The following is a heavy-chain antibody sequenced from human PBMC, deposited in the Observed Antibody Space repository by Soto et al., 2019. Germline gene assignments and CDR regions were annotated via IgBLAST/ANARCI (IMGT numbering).Heavy chain of an antibody. CDR2: IYYSGST. Sequence: SETLSLTCTVSGGSINSSTYYWAWIRQPPGKGLELIGSIYYSGSTYYNPSLKNRVTISVDTSKNQFSLKLSSVTAADTAVYYCARHEYSRSYLAYWGQGSLVTVSS. CDR1: GGSINSSTYY. J-gene: IGHJ4*02. D-gene: IGHD6-6*01. V-gene: IGHV4-39*01. CDR3: ARHEYSRSYLAY.